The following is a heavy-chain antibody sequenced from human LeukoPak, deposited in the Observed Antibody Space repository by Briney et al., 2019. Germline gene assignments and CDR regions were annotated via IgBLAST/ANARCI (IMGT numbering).Heavy chain of an antibody. CDR3: ASGRPLGFGY. CDR2: IYYSGST. CDR1: GGSISSYY. J-gene: IGHJ4*02. D-gene: IGHD1-26*01. Sequence: SETLSLTCTVSGGSISSYYWTWIRQPPGKGLEWIGYIYYSGSTNYNPSLKGRVTISVDTSKNQFSLKLSSVTVADTAVYYCASGRPLGFGYWGQGTLVTVSS. V-gene: IGHV4-59*01.